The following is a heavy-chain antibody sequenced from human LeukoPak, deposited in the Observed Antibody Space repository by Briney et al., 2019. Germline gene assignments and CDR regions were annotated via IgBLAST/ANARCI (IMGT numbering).Heavy chain of an antibody. Sequence: GESLKISCKGSGYSFTSYWIGWVRQMPGKGLEWMGIIYPGDSDTRYSPSFQGQVTISADKSISTAYLQWSSLKASDTAMYYCARRCIALAGTGNDAFDIWGQGTMVTVSS. J-gene: IGHJ3*02. CDR2: IYPGDSDT. V-gene: IGHV5-51*01. CDR1: GYSFTSYW. D-gene: IGHD6-19*01. CDR3: ARRCIALAGTGNDAFDI.